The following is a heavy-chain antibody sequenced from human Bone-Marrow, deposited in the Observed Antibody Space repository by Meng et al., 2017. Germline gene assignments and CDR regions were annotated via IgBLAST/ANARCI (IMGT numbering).Heavy chain of an antibody. CDR3: ARGRVVAATNPKFDY. Sequence: QVLPQHWGAGLLKPSETLALTCAGYGGSFSGYYWSWIRQPPGKGLEWIGEINHSGSTNYNPSLKSRVTISVDTSKNQFSLKLSSVTAADTAVYYCARGRVVAATNPKFDYWGQGTLVTVSS. J-gene: IGHJ4*02. CDR1: GGSFSGYY. D-gene: IGHD2-15*01. CDR2: INHSGST. V-gene: IGHV4-34*01.